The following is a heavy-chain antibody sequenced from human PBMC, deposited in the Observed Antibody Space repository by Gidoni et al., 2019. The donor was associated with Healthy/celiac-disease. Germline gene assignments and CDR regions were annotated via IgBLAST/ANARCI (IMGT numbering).Heavy chain of an antibody. Sequence: EVQLVESGGGLVQPGGSLRLSCAASGFHFSSYWMSWVRQAPGKGLEWVANIKQDGSEKYYVDSVKGRFTISRDNAKNSLYLQMNSLRAEDTAVYYCAREKQLASDYWGQGTLVTVSS. V-gene: IGHV3-7*01. D-gene: IGHD6-6*01. CDR3: AREKQLASDY. CDR2: IKQDGSEK. CDR1: GFHFSSYW. J-gene: IGHJ4*02.